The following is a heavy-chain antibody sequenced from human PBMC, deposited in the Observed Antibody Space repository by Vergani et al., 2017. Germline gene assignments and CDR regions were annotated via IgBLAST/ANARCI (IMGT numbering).Heavy chain of an antibody. CDR2: INTGNGNT. CDR1: GYTFTSYA. V-gene: IGHV1-3*04. Sequence: QVQLVQSGAEVKKPGASVKVSCKASGYTFTSYAMHWVRQAPGQRLEWMGWINTGNGNTKYSQKLQGRVTITRDTSASTAYMELSSLRSEDTAVYYCAIEWANYGMDVWGQGTTVTVSS. J-gene: IGHJ6*02. CDR3: AIEWANYGMDV. D-gene: IGHD1-26*01.